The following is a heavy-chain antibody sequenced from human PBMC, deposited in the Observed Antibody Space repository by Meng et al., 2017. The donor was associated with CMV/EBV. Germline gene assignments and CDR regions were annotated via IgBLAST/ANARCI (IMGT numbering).Heavy chain of an antibody. CDR2: ISSSSSYI. CDR1: GFTFSSYS. V-gene: IGHV3-21*01. J-gene: IGHJ4*02. CDR3: ARYEGRRSFDY. D-gene: IGHD2-8*01. Sequence: GESLKISCAASGFTFSSYSMNWVRQAPGKGLEWVSSISSSSSYIYYADSVKGRFTISRDNAKNSLYLQMNSLRAEDTAVYYCARYEGRRSFDYWGQGTLVTVFS.